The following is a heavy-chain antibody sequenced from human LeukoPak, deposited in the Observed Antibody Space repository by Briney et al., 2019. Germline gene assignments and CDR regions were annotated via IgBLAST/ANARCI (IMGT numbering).Heavy chain of an antibody. J-gene: IGHJ5*02. CDR1: GYRFSNYW. D-gene: IGHD2-15*01. Sequence: EPLKISCKGSGYRFSNYWIGWVRHMPGKGLEWMGMIYPGDSDIRYSPSFQGQVTISADKSISTAYLQWSSLKASDTAMYYCARQEYCSGGSCYTWFDPWGQGTLVTVSS. CDR3: ARQEYCSGGSCYTWFDP. V-gene: IGHV5-51*01. CDR2: IYPGDSDI.